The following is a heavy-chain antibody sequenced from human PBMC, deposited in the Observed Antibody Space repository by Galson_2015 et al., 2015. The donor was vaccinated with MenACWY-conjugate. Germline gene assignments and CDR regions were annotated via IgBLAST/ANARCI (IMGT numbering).Heavy chain of an antibody. CDR1: GDSFNTYS. V-gene: IGHV1-69*13. D-gene: IGHD4-17*01. CDR3: ARPGGDYEQRTFFDY. CDR2: IIPVFHTT. J-gene: IGHJ4*02. Sequence: SVKVSCKASGDSFNTYSFNWIRQAPGQGPEWLGGIIPVFHTTDYAQRFQGRLTITADESTSTVYMELSSLRSDDTAIYYCARPGGDYEQRTFFDYWGQGTLVTVSP.